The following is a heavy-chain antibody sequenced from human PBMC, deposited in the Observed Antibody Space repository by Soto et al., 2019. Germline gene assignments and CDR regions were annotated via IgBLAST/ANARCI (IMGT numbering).Heavy chain of an antibody. CDR1: GGTFSSYT. D-gene: IGHD5-12*01. Sequence: QVQLVQSGAEVKKPGSSVKVSCKASGGTFSSYTISWVRQAPGQGLEWMGRIIPILGIANYAQKFQGRVTITEDKSTSTAYMELRSLRSEDTAGYYCARGRVERWLNYFDYWGQGTLVTVSS. J-gene: IGHJ4*02. CDR3: ARGRVERWLNYFDY. CDR2: IIPILGIA. V-gene: IGHV1-69*02.